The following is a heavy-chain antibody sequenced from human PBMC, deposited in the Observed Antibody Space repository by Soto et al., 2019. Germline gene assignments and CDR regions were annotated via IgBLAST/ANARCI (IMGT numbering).Heavy chain of an antibody. CDR2: ISSDGTGT. CDR3: ACSYGMDV. J-gene: IGHJ6*02. D-gene: IGHD3-10*02. Sequence: EMQLVESGGDLVQPGGSLRLSCAASGFTFSDYWMHWVRHAPGKGLVWVSRISSDGTGTTYADSVKGRFTISRDNVKNTLYLQMNSLRDEDTAVYYCACSYGMDVWGQGTTVIVSS. CDR1: GFTFSDYW. V-gene: IGHV3-74*01.